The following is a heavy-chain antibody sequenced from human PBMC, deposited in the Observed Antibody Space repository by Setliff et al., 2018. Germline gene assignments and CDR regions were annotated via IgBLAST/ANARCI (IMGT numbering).Heavy chain of an antibody. CDR2: ITVSGHST. V-gene: IGHV3-23*01. Sequence: PGGSLRLSCAASAFTFNKYAVTWLRQAPGKGLEWVSSITVSGHSTYTDSVKGRFTIFRDGSKNTLYLQMTSLRAEDTAVYYCAKPQVELRWGFESWGQGTLVTVSS. J-gene: IGHJ4*02. CDR3: AKPQVELRWGFES. D-gene: IGHD1-7*01. CDR1: AFTFNKYA.